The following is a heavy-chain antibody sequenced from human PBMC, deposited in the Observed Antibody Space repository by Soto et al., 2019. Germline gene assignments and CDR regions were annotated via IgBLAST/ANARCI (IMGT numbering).Heavy chain of an antibody. CDR2: ISSNGGST. V-gene: IGHV3-64*01. CDR3: ARDRGYSSGHPADV. Sequence: EVQLVESGGDLVQPGGSLRLSCAASGFTFSTYAMHWVRQAPGKGLEYVSAISSNGGSTYYGNSVKGRFTISRDNSKNTLYLQMGSLRADDMAVYYCARDRGYSSGHPADVWGQGTTVTVSS. CDR1: GFTFSTYA. D-gene: IGHD6-19*01. J-gene: IGHJ6*02.